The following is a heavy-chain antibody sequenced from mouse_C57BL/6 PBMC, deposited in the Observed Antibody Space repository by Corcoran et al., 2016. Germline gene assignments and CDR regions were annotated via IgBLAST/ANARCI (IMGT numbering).Heavy chain of an antibody. Sequence: QVQLQQSGAELVRPGTSVKMSCKASGYTFTNYWKGWAKQRPGHGLEWIGDIYPGGGYTNYNEKFKGKATLTADKSSSTAYMQFSSLTSEDSAIYYCARFLPYYYGSSYGYFDVWGTGTTVTVSS. CDR1: GYTFTNYW. V-gene: IGHV1-63*01. CDR2: IYPGGGYT. CDR3: ARFLPYYYGSSYGYFDV. J-gene: IGHJ1*03. D-gene: IGHD1-1*01.